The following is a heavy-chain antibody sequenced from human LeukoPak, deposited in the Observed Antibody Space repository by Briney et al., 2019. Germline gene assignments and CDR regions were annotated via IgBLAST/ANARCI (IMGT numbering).Heavy chain of an antibody. Sequence: QPGGSLRLSCAASGFTFSSYWMSWVRQAPGKGLEWVANIKQDGSEKYYVDSVKGRFTISRDNAKNSLYLQMNSLRAEDTAVYYCTTEDSRVEYSSSFDYWGQGTLVTVSS. CDR3: TTEDSRVEYSSSFDY. CDR1: GFTFSSYW. CDR2: IKQDGSEK. V-gene: IGHV3-7*01. J-gene: IGHJ4*02. D-gene: IGHD6-6*01.